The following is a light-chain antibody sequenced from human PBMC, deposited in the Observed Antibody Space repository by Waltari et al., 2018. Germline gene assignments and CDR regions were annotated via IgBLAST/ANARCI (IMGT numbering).Light chain of an antibody. CDR3: YSCSTNDVWV. J-gene: IGLJ2*01. Sequence: QSFLTQPASVSGSPGQSITISCAGTGSDIGTYNYVSWHQQHPGKAPKPIIYHVSNRASGVSSSLPGSKSGNTAYLTISGLQAEDEAYYCCYSCSTNDVWVCGGGTK. CDR2: HVS. V-gene: IGLV2-14*03. CDR1: GSDIGTYNY.